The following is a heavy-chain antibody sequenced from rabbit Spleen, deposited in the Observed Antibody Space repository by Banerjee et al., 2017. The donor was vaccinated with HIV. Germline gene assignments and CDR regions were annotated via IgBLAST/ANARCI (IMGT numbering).Heavy chain of an antibody. V-gene: IGHV1S45*01. CDR1: GFTISSSHW. J-gene: IGHJ6*01. Sequence: QEQLVESGGGLVKPGASLTLTCTASGFTISSSHWIWRVRRAPGKGLEWIGTIATDTIGSTYFATWAKGRFTCSKTSSTTVTLQMTRLTAADTATYFCARDTSSSFSSYGMDLWGQGPSS. CDR2: IATDTIGST. D-gene: IGHD1-1*01. CDR3: ARDTSSSFSSYGMDL.